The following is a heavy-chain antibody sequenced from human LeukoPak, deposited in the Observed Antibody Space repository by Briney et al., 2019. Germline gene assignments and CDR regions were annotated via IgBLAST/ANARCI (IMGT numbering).Heavy chain of an antibody. CDR1: GFTFSSYA. Sequence: GGSLRLSCAASGFTFSSYAMTWVGKVPGKGLGWASTLTRRGRTCYADSVKGRFTISRDNSKDTVFLQMSSLRAEDTAVYYCAKDYPSKYSSEYGSDWPIDYWGQGTLVAVSS. D-gene: IGHD6-19*01. CDR2: LTRRGRT. V-gene: IGHV3-23*01. J-gene: IGHJ4*02. CDR3: AKDYPSKYSSEYGSDWPIDY.